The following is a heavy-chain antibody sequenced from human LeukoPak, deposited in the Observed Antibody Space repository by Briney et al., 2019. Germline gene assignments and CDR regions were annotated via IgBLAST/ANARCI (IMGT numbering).Heavy chain of an antibody. V-gene: IGHV3-21*01. CDR2: ISSSSSYI. J-gene: IGHJ4*02. D-gene: IGHD6-19*01. CDR3: VSDRNAAGFPFDY. CDR1: GFTFSSYS. Sequence: GGSLRLSCAASGFTFSSYSMNWVRQAPGKGLEWVSSISSSSSYIYYADSVKGRFTISRDNAKNSLYLQMNSLRAEDTAVYYCVSDRNAAGFPFDYWGQGTLVTVSS.